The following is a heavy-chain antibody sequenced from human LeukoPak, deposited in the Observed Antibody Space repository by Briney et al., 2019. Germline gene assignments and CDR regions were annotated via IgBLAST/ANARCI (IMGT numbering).Heavy chain of an antibody. CDR3: AKDLGDGSGSYYFDY. Sequence: GGSLRLSCAASGFTFSSYGMSWVRQAPGKGLEWVSAISGSGGSTYYADSVKGRFTISRDNSKNTLYLQMNSLRAEDTAAYYCAKDLGDGSGSYYFDYWGQGTLVTVSS. D-gene: IGHD3-10*01. CDR1: GFTFSSYG. J-gene: IGHJ4*02. V-gene: IGHV3-23*01. CDR2: ISGSGGST.